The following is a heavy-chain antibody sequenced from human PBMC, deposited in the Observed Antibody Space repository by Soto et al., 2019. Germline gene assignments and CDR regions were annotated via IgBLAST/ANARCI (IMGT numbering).Heavy chain of an antibody. V-gene: IGHV4-59*01. CDR1: GGSISSYY. CDR3: ARDLGPNSSYAFDI. Sequence: QVQLQESGPGLVKPSETLSLTCTVSGGSISSYYWNWIRQPPGKGLEWIGYIYYRGSTNYNPSLKSRVTISVATSKNQCSLKLSSVTAADTAVYYCARDLGPNSSYAFDIWGQGTMVTVSS. J-gene: IGHJ3*02. D-gene: IGHD4-4*01. CDR2: IYYRGST.